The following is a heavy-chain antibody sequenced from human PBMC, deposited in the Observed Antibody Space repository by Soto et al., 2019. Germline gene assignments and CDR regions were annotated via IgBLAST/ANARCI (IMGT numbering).Heavy chain of an antibody. V-gene: IGHV6-1*01. CDR1: GDSVSSNSAA. CDR2: TYYRSKWYN. D-gene: IGHD6-19*01. Sequence: SQTLSLTCAISGDSVSSNSAAWNWIRQSPSRGLEWLGRTYYRSKWYNDYALSVKSRITINTGTSKSQFSLQLNSVTPAATAVYYSARDQSQSSGSTFDYWRQGTLVTVSS. J-gene: IGHJ4*02. CDR3: ARDQSQSSGSTFDY.